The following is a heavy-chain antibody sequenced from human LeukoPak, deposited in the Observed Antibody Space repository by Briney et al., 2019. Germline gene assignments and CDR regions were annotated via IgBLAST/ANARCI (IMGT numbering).Heavy chain of an antibody. CDR3: AKDLVAVAGTLNYYYYGMDV. CDR1: GFTFSSYG. J-gene: IGHJ6*02. V-gene: IGHV3-30*18. D-gene: IGHD6-19*01. CDR2: ISYDGSNK. Sequence: GRSLRLSCAASGFTFSSYGMHWVRQAPGKGLEWVAVISYDGSNKYYADSVKGRFTISRDNSKNTLYLQMNGLRAEDTAVYYCAKDLVAVAGTLNYYYYGMDVWGQGTTVTVSS.